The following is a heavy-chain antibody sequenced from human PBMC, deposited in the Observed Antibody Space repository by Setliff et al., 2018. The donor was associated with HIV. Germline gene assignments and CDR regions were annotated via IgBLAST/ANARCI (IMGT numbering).Heavy chain of an antibody. Sequence: ASVKVSCKASSYGISWVRQAPGQGLEWMGWINPYSGKTKYAQNLQGRVTMTTDTSTSTADMELRSLRSDDTAMYYCARERPYCSGGSCYGLNYFDCWGQGTLVTVSS. CDR1: SYG. D-gene: IGHD2-15*01. CDR3: ARERPYCSGGSCYGLNYFDC. CDR2: INPYSGKT. V-gene: IGHV1-18*04. J-gene: IGHJ4*02.